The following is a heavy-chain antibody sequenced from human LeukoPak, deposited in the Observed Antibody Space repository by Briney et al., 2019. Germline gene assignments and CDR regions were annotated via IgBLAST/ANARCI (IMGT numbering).Heavy chain of an antibody. CDR3: ARGSSGWYRAPYYYMDV. CDR1: GGSISSYY. J-gene: IGHJ6*03. D-gene: IGHD6-19*01. CDR2: IYYSGST. V-gene: IGHV4-59*01. Sequence: SSETLSLTCTVSGGSISSYYWSWIRQPPGKGLEWIGYIYYSGSTNYNPSLKSRVTIPVDTSKNQFSLKLSSVTAADTAVYYCARGSSGWYRAPYYYMDVWGKGTTVTVSS.